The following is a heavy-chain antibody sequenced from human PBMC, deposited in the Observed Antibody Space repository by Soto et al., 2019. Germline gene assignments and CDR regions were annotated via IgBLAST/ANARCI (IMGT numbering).Heavy chain of an antibody. V-gene: IGHV1-69*01. J-gene: IGHJ6*02. D-gene: IGHD6-13*01. CDR1: GGTFSSYA. CDR3: ARDRIAGSKYYYGMDV. CDR2: IIPILGTE. Sequence: QVQLVQSGAEVKKPGSSVRVSCKASGGTFSSYAISWVRQAPGQGLEWMGGIIPILGTENYAQKFQGRVTITADESTSTAYMKLSSLRSEDTAVYYCARDRIAGSKYYYGMDVWGQGTTVTVSS.